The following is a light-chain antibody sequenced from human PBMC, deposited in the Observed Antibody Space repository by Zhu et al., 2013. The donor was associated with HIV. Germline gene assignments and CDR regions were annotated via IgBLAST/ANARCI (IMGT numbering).Light chain of an antibody. CDR2: TAS. V-gene: IGKV1-12*01. CDR3: QQASRFPLT. Sequence: DIQMTQSPSTLSASVGDRVTITCRASQSITNWLAWYQQKPGKAPDLLIYTASTLQSGVPSRFSGSGSGTYFTLTINSLQPEDFATYYCQQASRFPLTFGGGTKVEMK. J-gene: IGKJ4*01. CDR1: QSITNW.